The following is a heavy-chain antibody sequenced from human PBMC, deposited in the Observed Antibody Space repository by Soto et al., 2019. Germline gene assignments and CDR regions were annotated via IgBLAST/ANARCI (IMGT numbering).Heavy chain of an antibody. Sequence: SETLSLTCTVSGGSISSYYWSWIRQPPGKGLELIGYIYYSGSTNYNPSLKSRVTISVDTSKNQFSLKLSSVTAADTAVYYCARHPPGYCSGGSCYSPYYFDYWGQGTLVTSPQ. D-gene: IGHD2-15*01. CDR3: ARHPPGYCSGGSCYSPYYFDY. CDR1: GGSISSYY. V-gene: IGHV4-59*08. CDR2: IYYSGST. J-gene: IGHJ4*02.